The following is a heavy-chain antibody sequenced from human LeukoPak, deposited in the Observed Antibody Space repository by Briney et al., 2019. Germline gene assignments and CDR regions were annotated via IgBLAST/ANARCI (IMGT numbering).Heavy chain of an antibody. J-gene: IGHJ4*02. CDR3: ASYDSSGYYFDY. CDR1: GFTVSSNY. D-gene: IGHD3-22*01. V-gene: IGHV4-34*01. Sequence: GSLRLSCAASGFTVSSNYMSWVRQPPGKGLEWIGEINHSGSTNYNPSLKSRVTISVDTSKNQFSLKLSSVTAADTAVYYCASYDSSGYYFDYWGQGTLVTVSS. CDR2: INHSGST.